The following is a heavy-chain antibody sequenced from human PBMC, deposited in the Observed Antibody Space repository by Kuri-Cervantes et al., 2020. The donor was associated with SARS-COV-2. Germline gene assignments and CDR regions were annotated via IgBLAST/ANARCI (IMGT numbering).Heavy chain of an antibody. D-gene: IGHD3-3*01. CDR2: IIPTFGTA. Sequence: SVKVSCKASGYTFTSYDINWVRQATGQGLEWMGGIIPTFGTANYAQKFQGRVTITADESTSTAYMELSSLRAEDTAVYYCARGQTWTKANFSFWSGRKANFDYWGQGTLVTVSS. J-gene: IGHJ4*02. CDR3: ARGQTWTKANFSFWSGRKANFDY. CDR1: GYTFTSYD. V-gene: IGHV1-69*13.